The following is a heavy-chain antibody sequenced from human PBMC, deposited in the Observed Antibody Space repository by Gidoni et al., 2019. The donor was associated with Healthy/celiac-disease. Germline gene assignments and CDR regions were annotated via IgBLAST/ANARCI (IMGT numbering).Heavy chain of an antibody. J-gene: IGHJ4*02. CDR3: AKDGAGPASAPVYYFDY. Sequence: QVQLVESGGGVVQPGRSLRLSCAASGFTFSSYGMHWVRQAPGKGLELVAVISYDGSNKYYADSVKGRFTISRDNSKNTLYLQMNSLRAEDTAVYYCAKDGAGPASAPVYYFDYWGQGTLVTVSS. CDR2: ISYDGSNK. D-gene: IGHD2-15*01. V-gene: IGHV3-30*18. CDR1: GFTFSSYG.